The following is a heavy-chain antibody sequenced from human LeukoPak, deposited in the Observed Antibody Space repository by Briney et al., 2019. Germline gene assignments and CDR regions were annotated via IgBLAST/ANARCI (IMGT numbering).Heavy chain of an antibody. CDR2: IYYSGST. CDR3: ARGYYGGTVYDI. V-gene: IGHV4-31*03. D-gene: IGHD4-23*01. CDR1: GGSISSGGYY. J-gene: IGHJ3*02. Sequence: PSQTLSLTCTVSGGSISSGGYYWSWIRQHPGNGLEWIGYIYYSGSTYCNPSLKSRVTISVDTSKNQFSLKLSSVTAADTAVYYCARGYYGGTVYDIWGQGTMVTVSS.